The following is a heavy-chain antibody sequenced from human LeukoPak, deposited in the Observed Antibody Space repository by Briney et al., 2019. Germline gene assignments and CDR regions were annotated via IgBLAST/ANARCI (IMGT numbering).Heavy chain of an antibody. CDR1: GFTFSDAW. CDR2: ISSSSSYI. Sequence: SGGSLRLSCAGSGFTFSDAWMSWVRQAPGKGLEWVSSISSSSSYIYYADSVKGRFTISRDNAKNSLYLQMNSLRAEDTAVYYCANGGTYSSGPWGQGTLVTVSS. D-gene: IGHD3-22*01. V-gene: IGHV3-21*01. J-gene: IGHJ5*02. CDR3: ANGGTYSSGP.